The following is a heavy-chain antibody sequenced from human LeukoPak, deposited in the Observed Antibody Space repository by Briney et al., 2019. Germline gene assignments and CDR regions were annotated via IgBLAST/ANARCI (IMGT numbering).Heavy chain of an antibody. CDR1: GFIFSSYG. D-gene: IGHD3-10*01. CDR3: AKIPYYYGSGSPGIDY. J-gene: IGHJ4*02. V-gene: IGHV3-30*02. CDR2: IRYDGSNN. Sequence: PGGSLRLACAASGFIFSSYGMHGVGQAPGKGLEGVAFIRYDGSNNYYADSVKGRFTISRDNSKNTLYLQMNSLRAEDTAVYYCAKIPYYYGSGSPGIDYWGQGTLVTVSS.